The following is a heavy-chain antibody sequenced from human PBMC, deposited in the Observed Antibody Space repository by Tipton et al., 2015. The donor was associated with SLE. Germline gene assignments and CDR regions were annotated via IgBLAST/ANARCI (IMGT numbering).Heavy chain of an antibody. CDR3: ASAVVVLVGGYFDY. Sequence: TLSLTCIVSGGSISSDYWTWIRQPPGKGLEWIGRLYTSGSTNYNPSLKSRVTISVDTSKNQFSLKLSSVTAADTAIYYCASAVVVLVGGYFDYWGQGTLATVSS. J-gene: IGHJ4*02. V-gene: IGHV4-4*07. D-gene: IGHD2-2*01. CDR1: GGSISSDY. CDR2: LYTSGST.